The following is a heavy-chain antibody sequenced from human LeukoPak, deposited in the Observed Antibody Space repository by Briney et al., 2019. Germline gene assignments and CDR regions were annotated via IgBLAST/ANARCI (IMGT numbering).Heavy chain of an antibody. J-gene: IGHJ4*02. V-gene: IGHV3-23*01. CDR2: ISGSGGST. Sequence: GGSLRLSCAASGFTFSSYGMSWVRQAPGKGLEWDSAISGSGGSTYYADSVKGRFTISRDNSKNTLYLQMNSLRAEDTAVYYCAKDYRVLLWFGEFSDWGRGTLVTVSS. D-gene: IGHD3-10*01. CDR3: AKDYRVLLWFGEFSD. CDR1: GFTFSSYG.